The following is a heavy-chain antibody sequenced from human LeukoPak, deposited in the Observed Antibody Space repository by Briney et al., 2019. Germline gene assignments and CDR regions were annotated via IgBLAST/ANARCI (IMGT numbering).Heavy chain of an antibody. CDR1: GFTFSNYG. D-gene: IGHD5-24*01. CDR2: MSYDGSNR. J-gene: IGHJ4*02. CDR3: AKDVGEVRWSLDF. V-gene: IGHV3-30*18. Sequence: PGTSLRLSCAVSGFTFSNYGMHWVRQAPGKGLEWVALMSYDGSNRYYSESVKGRFTISRDNSKNTLYLQMNSLRADDTAAYYCAKDVGEVRWSLDFWGQGTLVTVSS.